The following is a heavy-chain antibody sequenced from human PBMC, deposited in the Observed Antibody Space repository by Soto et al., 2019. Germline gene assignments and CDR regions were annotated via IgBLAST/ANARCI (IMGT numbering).Heavy chain of an antibody. CDR3: TTEDYSTIIVVVFAF. V-gene: IGHV3-15*05. CDR2: IKSKAHGGTT. J-gene: IGHJ4*01. Sequence: PACSTRLASAASRFTFSNAGITVARQAQGKGLEWVGRIKSKAHGGTTDFAAPVRGRFAITRDDSINMVYMQMNSLNTEDTAVYYFTTEDYSTIIVVVFAFWGNGTLVTVS. D-gene: IGHD3-22*01. CDR1: RFTFSNAG.